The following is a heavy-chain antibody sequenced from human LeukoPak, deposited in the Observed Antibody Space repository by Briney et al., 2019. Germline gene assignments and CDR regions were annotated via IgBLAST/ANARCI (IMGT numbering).Heavy chain of an antibody. J-gene: IGHJ1*01. CDR2: ISNTGGST. D-gene: IGHD2-15*01. Sequence: GSLRLSCAASGFSFNTYAMSWVRPAPGKGLEWVSAISNTGGSTYYADSVKGRFTISRDKSKNTLSLQMNSLRAEDTAVYYCAQQVGYCSSGSCYFTYWGQGTLVTVSS. CDR3: AQQVGYCSSGSCYFTY. V-gene: IGHV3-23*01. CDR1: GFSFNTYA.